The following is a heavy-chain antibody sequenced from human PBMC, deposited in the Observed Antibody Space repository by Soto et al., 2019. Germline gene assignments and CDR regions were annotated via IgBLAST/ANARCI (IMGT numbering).Heavy chain of an antibody. J-gene: IGHJ3*02. CDR1: GFTFSSYS. CDR2: IGSSSSYI. CDR3: ARTPYCSGGSCYSGYAFDI. Sequence: GGSLRLSCAASGFTFSSYSMNWVRQAPGKGLEWVSSIGSSSSYIYYADSVKGRFTISRDNAKNSLYLQMNSLRAEDTAVYYCARTPYCSGGSCYSGYAFDIWGQGTMVTVSS. V-gene: IGHV3-21*01. D-gene: IGHD2-15*01.